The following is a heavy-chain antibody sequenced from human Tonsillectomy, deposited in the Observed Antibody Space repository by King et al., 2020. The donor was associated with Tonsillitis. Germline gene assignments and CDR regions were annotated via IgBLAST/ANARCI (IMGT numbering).Heavy chain of an antibody. V-gene: IGHV3-74*01. CDR3: ASDPNHSETLDY. CDR1: GFTFSNYW. CDR2: INSDGSST. J-gene: IGHJ4*02. D-gene: IGHD1-14*01. Sequence: VQLVESGGGLVQPGGSLRLSCAASGFTFSNYWMHWVRQAPGKGLVWVSRINSDGSSTSYADSVKGRFTIFRDNAKSTLYLQMNSLRAEDTAVYYCASDPNHSETLDYWGQGTLVTVSS.